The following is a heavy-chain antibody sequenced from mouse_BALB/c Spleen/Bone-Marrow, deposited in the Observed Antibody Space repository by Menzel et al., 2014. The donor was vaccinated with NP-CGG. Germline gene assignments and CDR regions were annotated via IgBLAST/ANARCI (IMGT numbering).Heavy chain of an antibody. CDR2: INPNNVGI. CDR3: ARGRTAY. Sequence: EVQLQQSGPELVKPGASVKISCKTSGYTFTDYTMHWVKQSHGKSLEWIGNINPNNVGITYNQKFKGKATLTIDKSSSTAYMELRSLTSEDSAVYYCARGRTAYWGQGTLVTVSA. V-gene: IGHV1-18*01. J-gene: IGHJ3*01. CDR1: GYTFTDYT.